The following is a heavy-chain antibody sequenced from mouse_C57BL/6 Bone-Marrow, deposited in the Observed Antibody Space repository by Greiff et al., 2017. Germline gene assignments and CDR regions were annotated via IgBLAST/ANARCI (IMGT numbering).Heavy chain of an antibody. Sequence: EVHLVESGGDLVKPGGSLKLSCAASGFTFSSYGMSWVRQTPDKRLEWVATISSGGSYTYYPDSVKGRFTISRDNAKNTLYLQMSSQKSEDTAMYYCARQGRGYAMDYWGQGTSVTVSS. CDR3: ARQGRGYAMDY. CDR1: GFTFSSYG. CDR2: ISSGGSYT. J-gene: IGHJ4*01. V-gene: IGHV5-6*01.